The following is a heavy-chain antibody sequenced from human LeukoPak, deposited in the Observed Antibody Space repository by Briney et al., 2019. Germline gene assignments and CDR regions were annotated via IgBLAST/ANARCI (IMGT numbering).Heavy chain of an antibody. J-gene: IGHJ4*02. CDR3: ARGRWELPIDY. V-gene: IGHV4-39*01. CDR2: IYYSGST. CDR1: GGSIISSSYY. Sequence: PSETLSLTCTVSGGSIISSSYYWGWIRQPPGKGLEWIGSIYYSGSTSYSPSLKSRVTMSVDTSKIQFSLKLSSVTAADTAVYYCARGRWELPIDYWGQGTLVTVSS. D-gene: IGHD1-26*01.